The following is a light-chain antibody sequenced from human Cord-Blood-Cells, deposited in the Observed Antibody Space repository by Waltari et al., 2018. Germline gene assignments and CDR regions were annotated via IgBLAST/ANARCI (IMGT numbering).Light chain of an antibody. CDR2: AAS. CDR3: QQSYSTPWT. V-gene: IGKV1-39*01. CDR1: QSISSY. J-gene: IGKJ1*01. Sequence: DIQMTQSPSSLFASVGDRVTITCRASQSISSYLNWYQQKPGKAPKLLIYAASSLQSGVPSRFSGSGSGTDSTLTISSLQPEDFATYYCQQSYSTPWTFGQGTKVEIK.